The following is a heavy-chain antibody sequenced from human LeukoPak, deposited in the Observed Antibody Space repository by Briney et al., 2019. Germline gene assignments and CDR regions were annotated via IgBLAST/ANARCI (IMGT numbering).Heavy chain of an antibody. V-gene: IGHV3-23*01. D-gene: IGHD2-21*01. CDR3: VKDPRDTYGTNWFVS. Sequence: GGPLRLSCVASGFSFGNCAMSWVRQAPGKGLQWVSQISGTGGATWYAGFARDRFTISRDNSKKTLYLQMSGLRVEDTAMYYCVKDPRDTYGTNWFVSWGQGTLLIVSS. CDR1: GFSFGNCA. CDR2: ISGTGGAT. J-gene: IGHJ5*01.